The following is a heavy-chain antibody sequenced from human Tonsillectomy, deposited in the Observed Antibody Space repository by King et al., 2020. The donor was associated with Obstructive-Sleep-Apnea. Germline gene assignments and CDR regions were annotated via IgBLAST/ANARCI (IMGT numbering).Heavy chain of an antibody. J-gene: IGHJ6*02. V-gene: IGHV1-69*10. CDR1: GGTFSSYA. Sequence: QLVQSGAEVKKPGSSVKVSCKASGGTFSSYAISWVRQAPGQGLEWMGGIIPILGIANYAQKFQGRVTITADKSTSTAYMALSSLRAEDTAVYYCARRSATVTTYYYYGMDVWGQGTTVTVSS. D-gene: IGHD4-17*01. CDR3: ARRSATVTTYYYYGMDV. CDR2: IIPILGIA.